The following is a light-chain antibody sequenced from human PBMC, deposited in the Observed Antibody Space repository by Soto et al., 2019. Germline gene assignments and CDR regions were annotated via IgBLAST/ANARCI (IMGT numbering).Light chain of an antibody. V-gene: IGKV3-20*01. CDR3: QQYGGALLS. J-gene: IGKJ4*01. CDR2: DSS. Sequence: ETVLTQSPGTLSLSPGERATLSCRASHSLTSGSLAWYQHRPGQSPRLLIYDSSTRATGIPDRFSGSGSGTDFTLSISRMEPEDFAVYYCQQYGGALLSFGGGTRVEIK. CDR1: HSLTSGS.